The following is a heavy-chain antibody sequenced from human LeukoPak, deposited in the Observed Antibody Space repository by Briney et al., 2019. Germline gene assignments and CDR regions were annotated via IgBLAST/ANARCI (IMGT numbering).Heavy chain of an antibody. J-gene: IGHJ6*03. CDR1: GFTFGDHA. Sequence: GGSLRLSCVVSGFTFGDHAMHWVRHAPGRGLEWVAGISFNGGAIGYADSVKGRFTISRDNANQSLYLQMNSLRVEDTALYFCAKDQGLRKYFYYYYMDVWGRGTTVIVS. CDR3: AKDQGLRKYFYYYYMDV. V-gene: IGHV3-9*01. CDR2: ISFNGGAI. D-gene: IGHD3-9*01.